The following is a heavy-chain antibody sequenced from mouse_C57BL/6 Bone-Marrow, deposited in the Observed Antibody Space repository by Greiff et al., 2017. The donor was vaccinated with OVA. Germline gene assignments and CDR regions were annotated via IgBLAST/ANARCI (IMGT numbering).Heavy chain of an antibody. D-gene: IGHD6-5*01. V-gene: IGHV5-6*01. Sequence: VMLVESGGDLVKPGGSLKLSCAASGFTFSSYGMSWVRQTPDKRLEWVATISSGGSYTYYPDSVKGRFTISRDNAKNTLYLQMSSLKSEDTAMYYCARSYYYFDYWGQGTTLTVSS. CDR1: GFTFSSYG. CDR2: ISSGGSYT. J-gene: IGHJ2*01. CDR3: ARSYYYFDY.